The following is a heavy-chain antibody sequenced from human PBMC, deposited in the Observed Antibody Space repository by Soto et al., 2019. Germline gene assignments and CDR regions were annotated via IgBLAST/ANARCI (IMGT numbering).Heavy chain of an antibody. Sequence: SETLSLTCTVSGGSISSGGYYWSWIRQHPGKGLEWIGYIYYSGSTYYNPSLKSRVTISVDTSKNQFSLNLSSVTAAATAVCYFARGDGYGAGQRDFDYCGQGTLVTVSS. CDR3: ARGDGYGAGQRDFDY. CDR1: GGSISSGGYY. D-gene: IGHD3-10*01. J-gene: IGHJ4*02. CDR2: IYYSGST. V-gene: IGHV4-31*03.